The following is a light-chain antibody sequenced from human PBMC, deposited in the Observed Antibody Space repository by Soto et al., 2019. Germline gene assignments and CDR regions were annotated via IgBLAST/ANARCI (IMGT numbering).Light chain of an antibody. CDR1: QDISGY. CDR2: AVS. V-gene: IGKV1-9*01. Sequence: IQLTQSPSSLSASVGDRVTITCRASQDISGYVAWYQQRPGRAPQLLIYAVSALQTAVPSRFSGSGSGTDFTLTITSLQPEDFGTYYCQHPKWAFGQGTTVEI. CDR3: QHPKWA. J-gene: IGKJ1*01.